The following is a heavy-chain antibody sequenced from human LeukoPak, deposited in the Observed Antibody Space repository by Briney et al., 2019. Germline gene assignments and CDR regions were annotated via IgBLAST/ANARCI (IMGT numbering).Heavy chain of an antibody. CDR2: IYTSGST. J-gene: IGHJ3*02. CDR1: DGSISSYY. Sequence: SETLSLTCTVSDGSISSYYWSWIRQPAGKGLEWIGRIYTSGSTNYNPSLKSRVTMSVDTSKNQFSLKLSSVTAADTAVYYCARSNYDILTGYSNTISDAFDIWGQGTMVTVSS. V-gene: IGHV4-4*07. CDR3: ARSNYDILTGYSNTISDAFDI. D-gene: IGHD3-9*01.